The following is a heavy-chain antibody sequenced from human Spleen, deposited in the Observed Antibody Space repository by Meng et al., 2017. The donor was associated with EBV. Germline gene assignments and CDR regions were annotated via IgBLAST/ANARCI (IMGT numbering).Heavy chain of an antibody. CDR1: GYKFISYG. V-gene: IGHV1-18*01. CDR3: ATDAEWLQLWYFAY. Sequence: QVTPGRSGPGVKKRGASGKVSGKASGYKFISYGISWVRQAPGQGLEWMGWISPYTGKTNYAQKVQGRVTMTTDTSTSTAYMELKGPRSDDTAVYYCATDAEWLQLWYFAYWGQGTLVTVSS. CDR2: ISPYTGKT. J-gene: IGHJ4*01. D-gene: IGHD5-24*01.